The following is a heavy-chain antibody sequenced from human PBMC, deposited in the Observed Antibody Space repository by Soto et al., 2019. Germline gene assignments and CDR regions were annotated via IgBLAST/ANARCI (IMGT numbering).Heavy chain of an antibody. D-gene: IGHD1-7*01. J-gene: IGHJ5*02. Sequence: QVQLVQSGAEVKKPGASVKVSCKASGYTFTSYDINWVRQATGQGLEWMGWMNPNSGNTGYAQKFQGRVTMTRNTSISTAYMELSSLRSEYTAVYYCARGLELRADRQTSWFDPWGQGTLVTVSS. CDR1: GYTFTSYD. CDR3: ARGLELRADRQTSWFDP. CDR2: MNPNSGNT. V-gene: IGHV1-8*01.